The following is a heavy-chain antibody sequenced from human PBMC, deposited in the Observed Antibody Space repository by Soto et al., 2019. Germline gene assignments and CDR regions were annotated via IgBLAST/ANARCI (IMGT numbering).Heavy chain of an antibody. CDR3: ACVKHLSTAYIFSDS. J-gene: IGHJ5*01. V-gene: IGHV3-21*01. CDR2: ISSLSTNT. Sequence: GGSLRFSCVASGFTFSSYSMNWVRQAPGKGLEWVSSISSLSTNTYHGDSVKGRFTISRDNAKNSLYLQMNSLRAEDTAVEYDACVKHLSTAYIFSDSWGQGTLVTVSS. CDR1: GFTFSSYS. D-gene: IGHD3-3*02.